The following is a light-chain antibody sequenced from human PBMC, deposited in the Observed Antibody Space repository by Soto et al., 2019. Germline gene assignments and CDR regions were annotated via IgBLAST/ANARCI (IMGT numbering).Light chain of an antibody. V-gene: IGKV1-39*01. J-gene: IGKJ4*01. Sequence: DIQMTQSPSSLSASVGDRVTITCRASQSISTYLNWYQQKPGKAPNALIYTATSLQSGVPSRFHGSGSGTDFTLTISSLQPEDFATYYCQQSYSFPLTFGGGTKVEIK. CDR1: QSISTY. CDR2: TAT. CDR3: QQSYSFPLT.